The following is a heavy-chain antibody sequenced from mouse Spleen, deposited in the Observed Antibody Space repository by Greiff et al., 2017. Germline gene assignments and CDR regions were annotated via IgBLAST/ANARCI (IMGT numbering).Heavy chain of an antibody. D-gene: IGHD2-3*01. CDR2: IRNKANGYTT. V-gene: IGHV7-3*01. J-gene: IGHJ2*01. CDR1: GFTFTDYY. Sequence: EVQLVESGGGLVQPGGSLSLSCAASGFTFTDYYMSWVRQPPGKALEWLGFIRNKANGYTTEYSASVKGRFTISRDNSQSILYLQMNALRAEDSATYYCARYDGPHYFDYWGQGTTLTVSS. CDR3: ARYDGPHYFDY.